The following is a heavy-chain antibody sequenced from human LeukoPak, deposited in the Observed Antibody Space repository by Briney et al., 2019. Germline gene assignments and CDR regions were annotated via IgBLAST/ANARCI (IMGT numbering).Heavy chain of an antibody. V-gene: IGHV1-3*01. CDR3: ARDGYYYGSGSYGMDV. D-gene: IGHD3-10*01. J-gene: IGHJ6*02. CDR2: INAGNGNT. Sequence: ASVKVSCKASGYTFTSYAMHWVRQAPGQRLEWMGWINAGNGNTRYSQKFQGRVTITRDTSASTADMELSSLRSEDTAVYYCARDGYYYGSGSYGMDVWGQGTTVTVSS. CDR1: GYTFTSYA.